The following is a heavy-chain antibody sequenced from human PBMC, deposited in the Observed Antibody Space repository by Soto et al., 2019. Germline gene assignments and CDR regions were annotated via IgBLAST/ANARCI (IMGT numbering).Heavy chain of an antibody. D-gene: IGHD1-20*01. Sequence: QVQLVESGGGVVQPGRSLRLSCEASGFIFSAYGMHWVRQAPGKGLEWVAAISNDGSNEYYGDSVKGRFTISRDNSKHTLYLQMNSLRAEDTAVYYCAKDFQYNGYYGTDVWGQGTTFSVSS. CDR3: AKDFQYNGYYGTDV. CDR2: ISNDGSNE. V-gene: IGHV3-30*18. CDR1: GFIFSAYG. J-gene: IGHJ6*02.